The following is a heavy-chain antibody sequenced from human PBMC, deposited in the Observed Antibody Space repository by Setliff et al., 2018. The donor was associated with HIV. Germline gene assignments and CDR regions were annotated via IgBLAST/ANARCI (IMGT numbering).Heavy chain of an antibody. CDR3: ARGPYYYDSSGPFFY. Sequence: ASVKVSCKASGGTFSSHTITWVRQAPGQGLEWMGWINTNTGNPTYAQGFTGRFVFSLDTSVSTAYLQISSLKAEDTAVYYCARGPYYYDSSGPFFYWGQGTLVTVSS. CDR2: INTNTGNP. J-gene: IGHJ4*02. V-gene: IGHV7-4-1*02. CDR1: GGTFSSHT. D-gene: IGHD3-22*01.